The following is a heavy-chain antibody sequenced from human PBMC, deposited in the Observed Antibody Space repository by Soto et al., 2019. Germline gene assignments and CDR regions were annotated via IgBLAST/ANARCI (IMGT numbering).Heavy chain of an antibody. CDR1: GFTFSNAW. CDR3: TTPDIVVVPAAMDFDY. Sequence: GGSLRLSCAASGFTFSNAWMSWVRQAPGKGLEWVGRIKSKTDGGTTDYAAPVKGRFTISRDDSKNTLYLQMNSLKTEDTAVYYCTTPDIVVVPAAMDFDYWGQGTLVTVSS. J-gene: IGHJ4*02. CDR2: IKSKTDGGTT. D-gene: IGHD2-2*01. V-gene: IGHV3-15*01.